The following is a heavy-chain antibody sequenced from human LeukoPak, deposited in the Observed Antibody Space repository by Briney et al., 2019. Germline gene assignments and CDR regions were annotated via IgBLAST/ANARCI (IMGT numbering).Heavy chain of an antibody. CDR2: INPNSGGT. J-gene: IGHJ6*02. CDR1: GYTFTGYY. Sequence: ASVNVSCKASGYTFTGYYMHWVRQAPGQGLEWMGWINPNSGGTNYAQKFKGRVTMTRDTSISTAYMELSRLRSDDTAVYYCARGGLNYYGSGSSHYYYGMDVWGQGTTVTVSS. D-gene: IGHD3-10*01. CDR3: ARGGLNYYGSGSSHYYYGMDV. V-gene: IGHV1-2*02.